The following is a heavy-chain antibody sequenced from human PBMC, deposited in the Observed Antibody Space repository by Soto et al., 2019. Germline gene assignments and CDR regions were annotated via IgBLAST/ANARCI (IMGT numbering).Heavy chain of an antibody. Sequence: SETLSLTCTVSGGSISSYYWSWIRQPPGKGLEWIGYIYYSGSTNYNPSLKSRVTISVETSKNQFSLKLSSVTAADTAVYYCARGMMGERWPGYWGQGTLVTVSS. CDR3: ARGMMGERWPGY. V-gene: IGHV4-59*01. J-gene: IGHJ4*02. D-gene: IGHD1-26*01. CDR1: GGSISSYY. CDR2: IYYSGST.